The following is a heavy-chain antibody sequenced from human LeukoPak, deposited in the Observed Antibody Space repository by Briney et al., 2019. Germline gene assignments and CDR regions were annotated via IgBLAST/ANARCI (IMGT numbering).Heavy chain of an antibody. V-gene: IGHV4-59*01. Sequence: SETLSLTCTVSGGSISSYYWSWIRQPPGKGLEWIGYIYYSGSTNYNPSLKSRVTISVDTSENQFSLKLSSVTAADTAVYYCALGGILTGYFDYWGQGTLVTVSS. CDR2: IYYSGST. J-gene: IGHJ4*02. D-gene: IGHD3-9*01. CDR3: ALGGILTGYFDY. CDR1: GGSISSYY.